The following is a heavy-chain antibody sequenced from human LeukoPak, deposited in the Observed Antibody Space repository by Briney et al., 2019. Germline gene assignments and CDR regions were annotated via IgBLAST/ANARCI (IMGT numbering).Heavy chain of an antibody. CDR2: IKSKTDGGTT. CDR3: TKGSGWFGELLYTSDY. J-gene: IGHJ4*02. CDR1: GFTFSNAW. Sequence: GGSLRLSCAASGFTFSNAWMSWVRQAPGKGLEWVGRIKSKTDGGTTDYAAPVKGRFTISRDDSKNTLYLQMNSLKTEDTAVYYCTKGSGWFGELLYTSDYWGQGTLVTVSS. D-gene: IGHD3-10*01. V-gene: IGHV3-15*01.